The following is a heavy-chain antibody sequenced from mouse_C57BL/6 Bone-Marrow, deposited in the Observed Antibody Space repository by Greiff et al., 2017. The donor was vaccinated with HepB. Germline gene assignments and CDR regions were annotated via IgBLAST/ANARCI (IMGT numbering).Heavy chain of an antibody. CDR2: IHPNSGST. CDR1: GYTFTSYW. Sequence: QVQLQQPGAELVKPGASVKLSCKASGYTFTSYWMHWVKQRPGQGLEWIGMIHPNSGSTNYNEKFKSKATLTVDKSSSTAYMQLSSLTSEDSAVYYCARRSGIYYYGSSPYVDYWGQGTTLTVSS. J-gene: IGHJ2*01. D-gene: IGHD1-1*01. CDR3: ARRSGIYYYGSSPYVDY. V-gene: IGHV1-64*01.